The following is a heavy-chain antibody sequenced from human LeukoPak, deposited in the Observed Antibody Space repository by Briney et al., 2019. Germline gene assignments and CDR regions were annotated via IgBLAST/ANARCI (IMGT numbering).Heavy chain of an antibody. J-gene: IGHJ4*02. CDR2: IYTSGST. V-gene: IGHV4-61*02. Sequence: SQTLSLTCTVSGGSISSGSYYWSWIRQPAGKGLEWIGRIYTSGSTNYHPSLKSRVTISVDTSKNQFSLKLSSVTAADTAVYYCATYYYDSSGYSAPFDYWGQGTLVTVSS. D-gene: IGHD3-22*01. CDR3: ATYYYDSSGYSAPFDY. CDR1: GGSISSGSYY.